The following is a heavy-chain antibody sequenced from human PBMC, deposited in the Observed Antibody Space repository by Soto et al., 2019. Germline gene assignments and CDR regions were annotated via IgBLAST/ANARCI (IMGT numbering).Heavy chain of an antibody. D-gene: IGHD5-12*01. CDR2: IIPIFGTA. CDR1: GGTFSSYA. J-gene: IGHJ6*02. Sequence: QVQLVQSGAEVKKPGSSVKVSCKASGGTFSSYAISWVRQAPGQGLEWMGGIIPIFGTANYAQKFQGRVTIXXEXSXXTDYMELSSLRSEDTAVYYCAGGGDKWLRLSGMDVWGQGTTVTVSS. CDR3: AGGGDKWLRLSGMDV. V-gene: IGHV1-69*12.